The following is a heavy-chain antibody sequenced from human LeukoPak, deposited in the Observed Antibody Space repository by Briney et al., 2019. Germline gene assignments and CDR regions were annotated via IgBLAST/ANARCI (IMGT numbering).Heavy chain of an antibody. CDR2: INHSGST. J-gene: IGHJ4*02. D-gene: IGHD2-15*01. Sequence: SETLSLTCAVYGGSFSGYYWSWIRQPPGKGLQWIGEINHSGSTSYNPSLKSRVTISVDTSKNQFSLKLSSVTAADTAVYYCARGGIVVVVAATRRFDYWGQGTLVTVSS. CDR3: ARGGIVVVVAATRRFDY. V-gene: IGHV4-34*01. CDR1: GGSFSGYY.